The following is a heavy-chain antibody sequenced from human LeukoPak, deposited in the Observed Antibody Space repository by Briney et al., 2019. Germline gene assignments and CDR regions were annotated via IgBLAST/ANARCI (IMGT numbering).Heavy chain of an antibody. CDR1: GGTFSSYA. D-gene: IGHD2-15*01. CDR2: IIPIFGTA. V-gene: IGHV1-69*13. J-gene: IGHJ4*02. Sequence: GASVKVSCKASGGTFSSYAISWVRQAPGQGLEWMGGIIPIFGTANYAQKFQGRVTITADESTSTAYMGLSSLRSEDTAVYYCARGTGEVGLGYWGQGTLVTVSS. CDR3: ARGTGEVGLGY.